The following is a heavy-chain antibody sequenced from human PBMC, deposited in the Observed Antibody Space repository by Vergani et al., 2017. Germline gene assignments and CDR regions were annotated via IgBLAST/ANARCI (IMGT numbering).Heavy chain of an antibody. CDR2: IYPGDSDT. CDR1: GYSFTSYW. CDR3: ERNQXYYGSGTYRVGMDV. D-gene: IGHD3-10*01. Sequence: EVQLVQSGAEVKKPGESWKISCKGSGYSFTSYWIGWVRQMPGKGLGWMGIIYPGDSDTRYSPSFQGQVTISADKSNSTAYLQWSSLKASDTAMYYCERNQXYYGSGTYRVGMDVWGQGTTVTVSS. V-gene: IGHV5-51*01. J-gene: IGHJ6*02.